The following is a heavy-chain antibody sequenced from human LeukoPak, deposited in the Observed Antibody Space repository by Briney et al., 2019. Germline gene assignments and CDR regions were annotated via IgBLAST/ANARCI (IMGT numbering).Heavy chain of an antibody. Sequence: GGSLRLSCAASGFTFSSYSMNWVRQAPGKGLEWVSSISSSSSYIYYADSVKGRFTISRDNSKNTLYLQMNSLRAEDTAVYYCARDMMTSLLSSYYYYGMDVWGQGTTVTVSS. V-gene: IGHV3-21*01. D-gene: IGHD2-8*01. J-gene: IGHJ6*02. CDR1: GFTFSSYS. CDR2: ISSSSSYI. CDR3: ARDMMTSLLSSYYYYGMDV.